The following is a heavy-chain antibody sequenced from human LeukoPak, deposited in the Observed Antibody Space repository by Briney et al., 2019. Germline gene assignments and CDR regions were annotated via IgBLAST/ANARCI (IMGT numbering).Heavy chain of an antibody. CDR1: GYTFTGYY. J-gene: IGHJ4*02. D-gene: IGHD2-2*01. CDR3: ARDKVGLIVVVPAAYYFDY. V-gene: IGHV1-2*02. Sequence: ASVKVSCKASGYTFTGYYMHWVRQAPGQGLEWMGWINPNSGGTNYAQKFQGRVTMTRDTSISTAYMELSRLRSDDTAVYYCARDKVGLIVVVPAAYYFDYWGQGTLVTVSS. CDR2: INPNSGGT.